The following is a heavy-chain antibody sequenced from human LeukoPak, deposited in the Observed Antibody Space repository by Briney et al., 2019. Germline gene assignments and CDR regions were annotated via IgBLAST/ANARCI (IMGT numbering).Heavy chain of an antibody. D-gene: IGHD3-3*02. CDR2: IYTSGST. V-gene: IGHV4-4*07. CDR1: GGSISSYY. CDR3: ARDPELAFQHYYGMDV. J-gene: IGHJ6*02. Sequence: SETLSLTRTVSGGSISSYYWSWIRQPAGKGLEWIGRIYTSGSTNYNPSLKSRVTMSVDTSKNQFSLKLSSVTAADTAVYYCARDPELAFQHYYGMDVWGQGTTVTVSS.